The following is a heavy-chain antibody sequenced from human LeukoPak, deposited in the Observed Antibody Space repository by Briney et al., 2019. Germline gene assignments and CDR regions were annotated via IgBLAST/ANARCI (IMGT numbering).Heavy chain of an antibody. CDR3: AREDSGSYWGYYFDY. CDR1: GGPISSTSYY. V-gene: IGHV4-39*07. J-gene: IGHJ4*02. CDR2: MYYGGST. Sequence: PSETLSLTCTVSGGPISSTSYYWGWIRQSPGKGLEWIGSMYYGGSTEYNPSLKSRVTLSVDTSKNQFSLKLRSVTAADTAVYYCAREDSGSYWGYYFDYWGQGTLVTVSS. D-gene: IGHD1-26*01.